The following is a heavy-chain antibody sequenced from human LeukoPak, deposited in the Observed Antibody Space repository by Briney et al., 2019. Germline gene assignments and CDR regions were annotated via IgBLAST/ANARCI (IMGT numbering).Heavy chain of an antibody. CDR2: ISYDGSNK. V-gene: IGHV3-30-3*01. CDR1: GFTFSSYA. Sequence: GGSLRLSCAASGFTFSSYAMHWVRQAPGKGLEWAAVISYDGSNKYYADSVKGRFTISRDNSKNTLYLQMNSLRAEDTAVYYCAREGGVLRYFDWPSLGPDYWGQGTLVTVSS. CDR3: AREGGVLRYFDWPSLGPDY. J-gene: IGHJ4*02. D-gene: IGHD3-9*01.